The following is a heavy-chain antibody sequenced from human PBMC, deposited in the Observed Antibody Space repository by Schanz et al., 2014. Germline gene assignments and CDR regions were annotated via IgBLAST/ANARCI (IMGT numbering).Heavy chain of an antibody. Sequence: EEQLVESGGGLVQPGRSLRLSCAASGFMFSSYGMHWVRQAPGKGLEWVAYISSSSSTIHYADSVKGRFTVSRDNSKNTLYLQLNSLRAEDTAVYYCARDFHGYGPHLDYWGQGSLXTVSS. CDR2: ISSSSSTI. D-gene: IGHD5-12*01. J-gene: IGHJ4*02. V-gene: IGHV3-48*01. CDR3: ARDFHGYGPHLDY. CDR1: GFMFSSYG.